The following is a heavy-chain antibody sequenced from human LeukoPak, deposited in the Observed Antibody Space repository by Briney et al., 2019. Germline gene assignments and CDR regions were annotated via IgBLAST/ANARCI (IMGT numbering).Heavy chain of an antibody. CDR1: GGSISSADYY. D-gene: IGHD1-14*01. CDR2: IYYSGNT. CDR3: ARDRSATGNGMDV. Sequence: SETLSLTCTVSGGSISSADYYWSWIRQHPGRGLEWIGYIYYSGNTYYNPSLKSRLTISVDTSKNQFSLKLTSVTAADTAVYYCARDRSATGNGMDVWGQGTTVTVSS. V-gene: IGHV4-31*02. J-gene: IGHJ6*02.